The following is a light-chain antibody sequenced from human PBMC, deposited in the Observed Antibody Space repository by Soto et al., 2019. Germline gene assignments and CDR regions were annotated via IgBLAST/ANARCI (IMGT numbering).Light chain of an antibody. J-gene: IGKJ2*01. CDR3: MQALQTPEYT. V-gene: IGKV2-28*01. CDR1: QSLRHSNGYKY. Sequence: DIVMTQSPLSLPVTPGEPASISCRSSQSLRHSNGYKYLDWYLQKPGQSPQLLIYLGSNRAPGVPDRFIGSGSDTYFTLTISRVEAEDVGVYYCMQALQTPEYTSGHGTKLEIK. CDR2: LGS.